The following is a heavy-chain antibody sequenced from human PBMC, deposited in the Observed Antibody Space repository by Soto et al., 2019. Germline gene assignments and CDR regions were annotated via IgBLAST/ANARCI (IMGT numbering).Heavy chain of an antibody. CDR3: ATRDGGFFDH. D-gene: IGHD3-16*01. V-gene: IGHV5-10-1*01. CDR1: GDMFIIQN. Sequence: PGESLKISCPGAGDMFIIQNISWVLQMPGKGLDWMGRIDPTDSYINYSPSFQGHVIMSIDKSIDTAYLQWSSLRTSDTGMYYCATRDGGFFDHWGQGTLVTVSS. J-gene: IGHJ4*02. CDR2: IDPTDSYI.